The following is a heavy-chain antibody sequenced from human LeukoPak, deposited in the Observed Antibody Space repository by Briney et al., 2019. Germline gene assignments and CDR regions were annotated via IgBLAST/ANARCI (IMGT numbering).Heavy chain of an antibody. CDR2: ISYDGSNK. CDR1: GFTFSSYG. V-gene: IGHV3-30*18. J-gene: IGHJ4*02. CDR3: AKEDWQQLVPPDY. D-gene: IGHD6-13*01. Sequence: GGSLRLSCAASGFTFSSYGMHWVRQAPGKGLEWVAVISYDGSNKYYADSVKGRFTISRDNSKNTLYLQMNSLRAEDTAVYYCAKEDWQQLVPPDYWGQGTLVTVSS.